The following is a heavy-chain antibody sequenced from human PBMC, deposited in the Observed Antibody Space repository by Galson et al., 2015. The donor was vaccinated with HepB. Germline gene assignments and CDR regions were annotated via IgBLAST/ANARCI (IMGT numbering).Heavy chain of an antibody. J-gene: IGHJ6*03. D-gene: IGHD3-3*01. CDR1: GFTFSDYY. CDR2: ISSSGSTI. CDR3: ARVSLYYDFWSGYYTYYYMDV. V-gene: IGHV3-11*01. Sequence: SLRLSCAASGFTFSDYYMSWIRQAPGKGLEWVSYISSSGSTIYYADSVKGRFTISRDNAKNSLYLQMNRLRAEDTAVYYCARVSLYYDFWSGYYTYYYMDVWGKGTTVTVSS.